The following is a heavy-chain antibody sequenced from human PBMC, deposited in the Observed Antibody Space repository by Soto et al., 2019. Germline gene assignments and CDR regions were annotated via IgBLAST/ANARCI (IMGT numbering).Heavy chain of an antibody. Sequence: GGSLRLSCAASGFTFSSYAMSWVRQAPGKGLEWVSAISGSGGSTYYADSVKGRFTISRDNSKNTLYLQMNSLRAEDTAVYYCAKGRRGYSGYDLVDWFDPWGQGTLVTVSS. CDR2: ISGSGGST. CDR3: AKGRRGYSGYDLVDWFDP. D-gene: IGHD5-12*01. V-gene: IGHV3-23*01. CDR1: GFTFSSYA. J-gene: IGHJ5*02.